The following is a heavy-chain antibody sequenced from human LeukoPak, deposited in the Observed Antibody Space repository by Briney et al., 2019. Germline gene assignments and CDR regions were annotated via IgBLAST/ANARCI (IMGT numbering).Heavy chain of an antibody. D-gene: IGHD6-25*01. CDR2: ISAYNGNT. CDR3: TIAADEYFQH. CDR1: GYTFTSYG. J-gene: IGHJ1*01. V-gene: IGHV1-18*01. Sequence: ASVKVSCKASGYTFTSYGISWVRQAPEQGLEWMGWISAYNGNTNYAQKLQGRVTMTTDTSTSTAYMELRGLRSDDTAVYYCTIAADEYFQHWGQGTLVTVSS.